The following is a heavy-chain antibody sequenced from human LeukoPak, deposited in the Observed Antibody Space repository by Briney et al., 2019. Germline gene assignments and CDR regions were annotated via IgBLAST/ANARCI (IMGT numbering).Heavy chain of an antibody. V-gene: IGHV3-30*02. CDR3: AKARDGYNYGGDY. D-gene: IGHD5-24*01. Sequence: GGSLRLSCAASGFTFSSYGMHWVRQAPGKGLEWVAFIRYDGSNKYYVDSVKGRFTISRDNSKNTLYLQMNSLRAEDTAVYYCAKARDGYNYGGDYWGQGTLVTVS. CDR1: GFTFSSYG. CDR2: IRYDGSNK. J-gene: IGHJ4*02.